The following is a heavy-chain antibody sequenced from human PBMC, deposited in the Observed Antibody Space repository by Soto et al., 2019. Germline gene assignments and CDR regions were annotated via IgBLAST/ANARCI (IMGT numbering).Heavy chain of an antibody. CDR1: GGTFSSYA. Sequence: ASVKVSCKASGGTFSSYAISWVRQAPGQGLEWMGGISANIGKANYAQKLQGRVTMTTDTSTSTAYMELRSLRSDDTAVYYCAREAGDILTGVDAFDIWGQGTMVTVSS. J-gene: IGHJ3*02. D-gene: IGHD3-9*01. V-gene: IGHV1-18*01. CDR2: ISANIGKA. CDR3: AREAGDILTGVDAFDI.